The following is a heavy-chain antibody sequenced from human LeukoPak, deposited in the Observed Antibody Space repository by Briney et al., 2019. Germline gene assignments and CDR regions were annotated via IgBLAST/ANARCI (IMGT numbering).Heavy chain of an antibody. CDR2: ISSRSSYI. D-gene: IGHD6-13*01. CDR3: ARASSSCYGGLDY. V-gene: IGHV3-21*01. Sequence: PGGSLRLSCAASGFTFSVYSMNWVRQPPGKGLEWVSSISSRSSYISYADSVKGRFTISRDNAKNSVYLQMNSLRAEDTAVYYCARASSSCYGGLDYWGQGTLVTVSS. J-gene: IGHJ4*02. CDR1: GFTFSVYS.